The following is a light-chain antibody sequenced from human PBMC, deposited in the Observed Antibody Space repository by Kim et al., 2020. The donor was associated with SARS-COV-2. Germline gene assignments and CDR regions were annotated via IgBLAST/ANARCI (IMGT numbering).Light chain of an antibody. Sequence: SVSPGERATLSCRASQSVSSNLAWYQQKPGQAPRLLIYGASTRATGIPARFSGSGSGTEFTLTISSLQSEDFAVYYCRQYNNWPPTFGQGTKLEI. CDR1: QSVSSN. CDR2: GAS. CDR3: RQYNNWPPT. V-gene: IGKV3-15*01. J-gene: IGKJ2*01.